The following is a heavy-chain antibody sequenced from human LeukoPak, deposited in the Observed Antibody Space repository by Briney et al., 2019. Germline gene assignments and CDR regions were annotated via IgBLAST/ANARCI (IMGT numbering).Heavy chain of an antibody. Sequence: ASVKVSCKASGYTFTGYYMHWVRQAPGQGLGWMGWINPNSGGTNYAQKFQGRVTMTRDTSISTAYMELSRLRSDDTAVYYCAREDRRGGELLWFGELFSVAFDIWGQGTMVTVSS. CDR2: INPNSGGT. J-gene: IGHJ3*02. CDR3: AREDRRGGELLWFGELFSVAFDI. D-gene: IGHD3-10*01. V-gene: IGHV1-2*02. CDR1: GYTFTGYY.